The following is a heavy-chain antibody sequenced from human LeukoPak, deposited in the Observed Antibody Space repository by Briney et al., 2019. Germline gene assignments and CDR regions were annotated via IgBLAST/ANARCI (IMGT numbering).Heavy chain of an antibody. D-gene: IGHD5-18*01. CDR2: IYYGGTT. CDR1: GASISSHY. V-gene: IGHV4-59*11. CDR3: ARINTYGSYDY. Sequence: SETLSLTCTVSGASISSHYWSWIRQPPGKGLEWIGHIYYGGTTSYSPALKSRVTISVDTSKNQFSLNLNSVTAVDTARYYCARINTYGSYDYWGQGTLVTVSS. J-gene: IGHJ4*02.